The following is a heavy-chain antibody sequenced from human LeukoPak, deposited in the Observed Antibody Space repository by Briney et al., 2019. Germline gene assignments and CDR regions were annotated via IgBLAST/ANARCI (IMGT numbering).Heavy chain of an antibody. Sequence: SQTLSLTCAISGDSVSSYSAAWSWIRQSPSRGLEWLGRTYYRSKWYNDYAVSVKSRITINPDTSKNQFSLQLTSVTPEDTAVFYCARSGGHDAFDIWGQGTMVTVSS. CDR1: GDSVSSYSAA. J-gene: IGHJ3*02. CDR2: TYYRSKWYN. D-gene: IGHD4-23*01. CDR3: ARSGGHDAFDI. V-gene: IGHV6-1*01.